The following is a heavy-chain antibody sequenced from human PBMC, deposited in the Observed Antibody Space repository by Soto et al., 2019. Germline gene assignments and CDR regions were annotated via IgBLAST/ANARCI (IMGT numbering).Heavy chain of an antibody. CDR1: GYTFTSYA. J-gene: IGHJ3*02. Sequence: GASVKVSCKASGYTFTSYAMHWVRQAPGQRLEWMGWINASSGNTKYSQKFQGRVTMTRNTSISTAYMELSSLRSEDTAVYYCARPYCSGGSCYRPYDAFDIWGQGTMVTVSS. CDR2: INASSGNT. V-gene: IGHV1-3*01. CDR3: ARPYCSGGSCYRPYDAFDI. D-gene: IGHD2-15*01.